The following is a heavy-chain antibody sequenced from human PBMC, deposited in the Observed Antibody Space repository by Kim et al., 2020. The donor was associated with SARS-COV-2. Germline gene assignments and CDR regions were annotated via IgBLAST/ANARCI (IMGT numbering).Heavy chain of an antibody. J-gene: IGHJ4*02. D-gene: IGHD4-17*01. V-gene: IGHV3-23*01. CDR3: AKSPRHYGDYIFFDY. Sequence: GKGRFTISKSNSKNTIYLQMNSLRAEDTAVYYCAKSPRHYGDYIFFDYWGQGTLVTVSS.